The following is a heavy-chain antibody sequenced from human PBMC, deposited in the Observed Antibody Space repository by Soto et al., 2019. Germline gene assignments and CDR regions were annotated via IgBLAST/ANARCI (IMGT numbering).Heavy chain of an antibody. J-gene: IGHJ5*02. CDR3: ARLLSPWSGYYIYNWFDP. D-gene: IGHD3-3*01. Sequence: GESLKISCKGSGYSFTSYWIGWVRQMPGKGLEWMGIIYPGDSDTRYSPSFQGQVTISADKSISTAYLQWSSLKASDTAMYYCARLLSPWSGYYIYNWFDPWGQGTLVTVSS. V-gene: IGHV5-51*01. CDR2: IYPGDSDT. CDR1: GYSFTSYW.